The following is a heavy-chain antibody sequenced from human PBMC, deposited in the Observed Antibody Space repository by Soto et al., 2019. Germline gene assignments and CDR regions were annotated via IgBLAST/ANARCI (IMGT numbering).Heavy chain of an antibody. CDR1: GCTFSSYA. D-gene: IGHD3-10*01. V-gene: IGHV1-69*06. Sequence: SVKVSCKASGCTFSSYAISWVRQAPGQGLEWMGGIIPIFGTANYAQKFQGRVTITADKSTSTAYMELSSLRSEDTAVYYCARDHGRGSGSYYLAGWFDHWGQGTLVTVSS. CDR3: ARDHGRGSGSYYLAGWFDH. CDR2: IIPIFGTA. J-gene: IGHJ5*02.